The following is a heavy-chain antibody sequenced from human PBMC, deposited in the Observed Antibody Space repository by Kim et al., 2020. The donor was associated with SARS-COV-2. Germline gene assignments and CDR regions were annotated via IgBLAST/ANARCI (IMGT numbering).Heavy chain of an antibody. J-gene: IGHJ3*01. D-gene: IGHD6-13*01. Sequence: GSTNSAQKFQGRVAMTRDTSTSTVYMELSSLRSEDTAVYYCARGRQQLVDFWGQGTMVTVSS. V-gene: IGHV1-46*03. CDR3: ARGRQQLVDF. CDR2: GST.